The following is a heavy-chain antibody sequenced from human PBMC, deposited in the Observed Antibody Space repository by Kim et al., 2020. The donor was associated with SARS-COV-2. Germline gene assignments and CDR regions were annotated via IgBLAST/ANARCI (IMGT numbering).Heavy chain of an antibody. CDR1: GFTFNTYG. V-gene: IGHV3-30*03. J-gene: IGHJ5*02. D-gene: IGHD6-6*01. Sequence: GGSLRLSCAASGFTFNTYGMHWVRQAPGKGLEWVAVISHDGSNKFYADSVKGRFTISRDNSKNTVYLQMNSLRTEDTAVYYCGRDRTSIAARAVNWFDPWGRGTLVTVSS. CDR2: ISHDGSNK. CDR3: GRDRTSIAARAVNWFDP.